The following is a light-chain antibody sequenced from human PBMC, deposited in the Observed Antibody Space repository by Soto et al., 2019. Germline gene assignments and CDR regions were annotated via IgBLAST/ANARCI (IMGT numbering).Light chain of an antibody. CDR1: SGSIASKD. Sequence: NFMLTQPHSVSASPGKTVTISCTRSSGSIASKDVQWYQQRPGSSPNTVIYEDDQRPSGVPDRFSSSIDSSSNSASLTISGLKTEDEADYYCQSYDGRDVVFGGGTKLTVL. CDR3: QSYDGRDVV. V-gene: IGLV6-57*01. J-gene: IGLJ2*01. CDR2: EDD.